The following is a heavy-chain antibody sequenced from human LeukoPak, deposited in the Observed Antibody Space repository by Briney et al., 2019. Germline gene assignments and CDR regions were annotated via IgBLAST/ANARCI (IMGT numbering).Heavy chain of an antibody. CDR1: GGSISSGDYY. J-gene: IGHJ4*02. CDR3: ARVGTAIAEYFDY. CDR2: IYYSGST. V-gene: IGHV4-30-4*08. D-gene: IGHD5-18*01. Sequence: KTSQTLSLTCTVSGGSISSGDYYWSWIRQPPGKGLEWIGYIYYSGSTYYNPSLKSRVTISVDTSKNQFSLKLSSVTAADTAVYYCARVGTAIAEYFDYWGQGTLVIVSS.